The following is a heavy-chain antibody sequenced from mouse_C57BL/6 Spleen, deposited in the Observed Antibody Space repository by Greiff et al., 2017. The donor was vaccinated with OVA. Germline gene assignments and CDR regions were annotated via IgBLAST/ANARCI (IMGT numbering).Heavy chain of an antibody. J-gene: IGHJ3*01. D-gene: IGHD3-2*02. Sequence: EVKLMESGGDLVKPGGSLKLSCAASGFTFSSYGMSWVRQTPDKRLEWVATISSGGSYTYYPASVKGRFTISRDNAKNTLYLQMSSLKSEDTAMYYCARQTDSSGYGFAYWGQGTLVTVSA. CDR2: ISSGGSYT. CDR3: ARQTDSSGYGFAY. V-gene: IGHV5-6*01. CDR1: GFTFSSYG.